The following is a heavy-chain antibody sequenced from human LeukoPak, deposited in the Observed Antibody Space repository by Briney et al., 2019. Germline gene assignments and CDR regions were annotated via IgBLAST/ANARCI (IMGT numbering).Heavy chain of an antibody. CDR3: ATRTGGGLDP. J-gene: IGHJ5*02. CDR1: GFAFRSYS. V-gene: IGHV3-21*01. Sequence: GGSLRLSCAASGFAFRSYSMNWVRQAPGKGLEWGSSISSSSSYIYYADSAKGRFTISRDNAKNSLSLQMISLRAEETAVSYCATRTGGGLDPWGQGTLVTVSS. CDR2: ISSSSSYI. D-gene: IGHD1-14*01.